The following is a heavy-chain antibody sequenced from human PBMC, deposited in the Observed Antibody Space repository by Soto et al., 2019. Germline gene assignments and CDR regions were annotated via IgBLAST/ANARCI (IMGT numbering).Heavy chain of an antibody. D-gene: IGHD2-21*02. CDR1: GFTFIRSS. CDR3: AKDFTAGIVVVTATLFDY. V-gene: IGHV3-21*01. J-gene: IGHJ4*02. CDR2: ISSSSRYI. Sequence: EVQLVESGGGLVKPGGSLRLSCAASGFTFIRSSMNWVRQAPGKGLEWVSSISSSSRYIYYADSVRGRFTISRDNAKNSLYLQMNSLRAEDTAMYYCAKDFTAGIVVVTATLFDYWGQGTLVTVSS.